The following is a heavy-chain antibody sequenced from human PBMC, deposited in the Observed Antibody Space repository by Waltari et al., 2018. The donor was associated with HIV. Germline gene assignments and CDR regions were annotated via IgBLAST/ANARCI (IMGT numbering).Heavy chain of an antibody. V-gene: IGHV1-2*02. D-gene: IGHD3-16*01. CDR3: AREEVRKTYRWGMITFASPSSGMDV. CDR2: INPDSGGT. Sequence: QVQLVQSGAEVKKPGASVKVSCKASGYTLTGYHLHWVRPAHGQGLEWMGWINPDSGGTNYAQRFQGRVTMTRDTSLSTTYIELSSLRSDDTAVYYCAREEVRKTYRWGMITFASPSSGMDVWGQGTTVTVSS. CDR1: GYTLTGYH. J-gene: IGHJ6*02.